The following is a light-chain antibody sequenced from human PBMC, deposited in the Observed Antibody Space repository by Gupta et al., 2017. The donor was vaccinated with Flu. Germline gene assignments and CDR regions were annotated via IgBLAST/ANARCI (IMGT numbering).Light chain of an antibody. CDR3: LQADSFPLT. CDR1: QPINKF. Sequence: PSSMSASVGHIVIITCRASQPINKFLSWYQQRPGGAPKLLIFATSDLQNGVPSRFSASGSGTDFSLTITGLQPEDFATYYCLQADSFPLTFGQGTRLEI. J-gene: IGKJ5*01. V-gene: IGKV1D-12*01. CDR2: ATS.